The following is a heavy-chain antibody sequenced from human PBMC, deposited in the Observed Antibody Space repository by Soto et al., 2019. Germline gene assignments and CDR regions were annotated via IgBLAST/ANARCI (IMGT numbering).Heavy chain of an antibody. CDR2: IYYSGST. CDR3: ARAAHYSSPFRWFDP. V-gene: IGHV4-31*03. CDR1: GGSISSGGYY. J-gene: IGHJ5*02. Sequence: SETLSLTCTVSGGSISSGGYYWSWIRQHPGKGLEWIGYIYYSGSTYYNPSLKNRVNISVDTSKNQFSLKLSSVTAADTSVYYCARAAHYSSPFRWFDPWGQGTLVTVSS. D-gene: IGHD6-13*01.